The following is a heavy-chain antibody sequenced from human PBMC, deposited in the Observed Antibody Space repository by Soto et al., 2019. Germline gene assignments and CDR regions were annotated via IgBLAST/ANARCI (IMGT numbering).Heavy chain of an antibody. CDR3: AKSLYYYDSSGYGPYYYYYGMDV. J-gene: IGHJ6*02. CDR2: ISWNSGSI. Sequence: PGGSLRLSCAASGFTFDDYAMHWVRQAPWKGLEWVSGISWNSGSIGYADSVKGRFTISRDNAKNSLYLQMNSLRAEDTALYYCAKSLYYYDSSGYGPYYYYYGMDVWGQGTTVTVSS. V-gene: IGHV3-9*01. D-gene: IGHD3-22*01. CDR1: GFTFDDYA.